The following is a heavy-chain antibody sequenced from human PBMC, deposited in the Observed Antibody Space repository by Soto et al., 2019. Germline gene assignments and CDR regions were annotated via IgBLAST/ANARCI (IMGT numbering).Heavy chain of an antibody. V-gene: IGHV3-73*01. CDR2: IRSKANSYAT. J-gene: IGHJ2*01. CDR1: GFTFSGSA. CDR3: TRRDRNIQGWYFDL. Sequence: EVQLVESGGGLVQPGGSLKLSCAASGFTFSGSAMHWVRQASGKGLEWVGRIRSKANSYATAYATSVKGRFTISRDDSKNKGYLQMNSLKTEDTAVYYCTRRDRNIQGWYFDLWGRGTLVTVSS.